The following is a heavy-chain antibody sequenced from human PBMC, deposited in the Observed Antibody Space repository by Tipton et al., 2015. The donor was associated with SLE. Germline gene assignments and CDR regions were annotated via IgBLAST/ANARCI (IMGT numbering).Heavy chain of an antibody. CDR3: ARGPDSLHFFEWGAGESLEY. V-gene: IGHV4-61*03. CDR2: INRSGSS. Sequence: TLSLTCTVSGGSVSSGNYYWTWIRQPPGKGPEWLGEINRSGSSNYNPSLKSRVAISVDTSKNHFSLRLTSVIPADTAVYYCARGPDSLHFFEWGAGESLEYWGQGAQVTVSS. J-gene: IGHJ4*02. D-gene: IGHD3-3*01. CDR1: GGSVSSGNYY.